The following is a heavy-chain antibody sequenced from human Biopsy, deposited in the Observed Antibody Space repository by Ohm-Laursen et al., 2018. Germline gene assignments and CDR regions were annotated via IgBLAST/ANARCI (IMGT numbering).Heavy chain of an antibody. D-gene: IGHD6-19*01. CDR3: ARNTGWYGDLYYFDY. Sequence: SSVKVSCKTPGYTFTAYGISWVRQAPGQGLEWMGWISTYNDDTNIAQKFQGRVTMTRDTSKSTVYMELSSLRSADTAVYFCARNTGWYGDLYYFDYWGQGTLVTVSS. J-gene: IGHJ4*02. CDR1: GYTFTAYG. CDR2: ISTYNDDT. V-gene: IGHV1-18*04.